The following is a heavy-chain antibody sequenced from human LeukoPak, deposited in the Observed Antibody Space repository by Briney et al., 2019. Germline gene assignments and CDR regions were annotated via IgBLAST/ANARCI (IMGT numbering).Heavy chain of an antibody. Sequence: SETLSLTCTVSGGSISSGDYYWSWIRQPPGKGLEWIGRIYTSGSTNYNPSLKSRVTISVDTSKNQFSLKLSSVTAADAAVYYCARDDSSGWYGGDAFDIWGQGTMVTVSS. V-gene: IGHV4-61*02. J-gene: IGHJ3*02. CDR1: GGSISSGDYY. CDR2: IYTSGST. CDR3: ARDDSSGWYGGDAFDI. D-gene: IGHD6-19*01.